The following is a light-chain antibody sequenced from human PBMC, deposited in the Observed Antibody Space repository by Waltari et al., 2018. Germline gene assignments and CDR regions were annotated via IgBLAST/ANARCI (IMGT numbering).Light chain of an antibody. CDR3: NSRDTIGDHVV. V-gene: IGLV3-19*01. J-gene: IGLJ2*01. Sequence: SSELTHAPAVSVALGQTVTITCQGASLTTYYASWYQQKPGQATVLVFYGKNKRPSGIPDRFSDSSSGNTASLIITGTQAEDEAVYYCNSRDTIGDHVVFGGGTKLTVL. CDR2: GKN. CDR1: SLTTYY.